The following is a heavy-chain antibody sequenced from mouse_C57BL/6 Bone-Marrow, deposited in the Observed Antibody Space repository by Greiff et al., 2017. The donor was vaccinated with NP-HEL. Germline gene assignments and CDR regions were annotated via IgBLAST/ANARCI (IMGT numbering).Heavy chain of an antibody. CDR2: IDPSDSYT. CDR3: ARVSTMVTTGDY. CDR1: GYTFTSYW. Sequence: QVHVKQPGAELVMPGASVKLSCKASGYTFTSYWMHWVKQRPGQGLEWIGEIDPSDSYTNYNQKFKGKSTLTVDKSSSTAYMQLSSLTSEDSAVYYCARVSTMVTTGDYWGQGTTLTVSS. D-gene: IGHD2-2*01. J-gene: IGHJ2*01. V-gene: IGHV1-69*01.